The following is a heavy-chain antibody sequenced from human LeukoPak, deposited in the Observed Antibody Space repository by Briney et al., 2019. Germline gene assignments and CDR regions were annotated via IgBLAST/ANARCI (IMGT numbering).Heavy chain of an antibody. V-gene: IGHV3-23*01. Sequence: GGSLRLSCAASGFTFSSYAMSWVRQTPGKGLEWVSAISGSGGSTYYADSVKGRFTISRDNSKNTLYLQMNSLRAEDTAVYYCAKSPAPYYYYYGMDVWGQGTTVTVSS. CDR1: GFTFSSYA. J-gene: IGHJ6*02. CDR3: AKSPAPYYYYYGMDV. CDR2: ISGSGGST.